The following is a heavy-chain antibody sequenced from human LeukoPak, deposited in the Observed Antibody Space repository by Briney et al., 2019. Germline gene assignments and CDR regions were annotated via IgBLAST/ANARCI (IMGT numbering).Heavy chain of an antibody. CDR1: GGSISSYY. D-gene: IGHD3-16*01. CDR3: AIGTFGWFDP. CDR2: IYYSGST. Sequence: PSETLSLTCTVSGGSISSYYWSWIRQPPGKGLEWIGYIYYSGSTNYNPSLKSRVTISVDTSKNQFSLKLSSVTAADTAVYYCAIGTFGWFDPWGQGTLVTVSS. J-gene: IGHJ5*02. V-gene: IGHV4-59*01.